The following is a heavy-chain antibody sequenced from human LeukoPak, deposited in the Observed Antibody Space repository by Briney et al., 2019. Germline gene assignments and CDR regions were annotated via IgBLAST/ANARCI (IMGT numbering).Heavy chain of an antibody. V-gene: IGHV3-72*01. Sequence: PGGSLRLSCAASGFTSSDHYIDWVRQAPGKGLEGVGRTRNKANSYTTEYAASVKGRFTISRDDLKNSLFLQMNSLMTEDTAVYYCARARRGSYPSSDYWGQGTLVTVSS. D-gene: IGHD1-26*01. J-gene: IGHJ4*02. CDR1: GFTSSDHY. CDR2: TRNKANSYTT. CDR3: ARARRGSYPSSDY.